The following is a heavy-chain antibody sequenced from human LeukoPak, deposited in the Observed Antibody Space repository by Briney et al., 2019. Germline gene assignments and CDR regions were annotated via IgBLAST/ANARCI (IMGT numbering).Heavy chain of an antibody. CDR1: GLTISKSG. V-gene: IGHV3-7*04. J-gene: IGHJ4*02. CDR3: IRGSSSY. Sequence: PGGSLRLSCAVSGLTISKSGMSWVRKAPGKGLEWVANIDPDGSDIYYVDSVKGRFTVSRDNAKISLYLQMNSLRVEDTGTYYCIRGSSSYWGQGTLVTV. CDR2: IDPDGSDI.